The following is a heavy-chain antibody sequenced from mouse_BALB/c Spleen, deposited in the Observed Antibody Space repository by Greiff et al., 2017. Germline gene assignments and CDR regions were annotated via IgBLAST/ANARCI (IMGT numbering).Heavy chain of an antibody. J-gene: IGHJ3*01. CDR1: GYAFTNYL. CDR2: INPGSGGT. CDR3: ARRFFDY. Sequence: VQLQQSGAELVRPGTSVKVSCKASGYAFTNYLIEWVKQRPGQGLEWIGVINPGSGGTNYNEKFKGKATLTADKSSSTAYMQLSSLTSDDSAVYFCARRFFDYWGQGTLVTVSA. V-gene: IGHV1-54*01.